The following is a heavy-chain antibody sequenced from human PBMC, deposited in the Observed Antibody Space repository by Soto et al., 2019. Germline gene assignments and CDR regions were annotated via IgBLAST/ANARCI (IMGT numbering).Heavy chain of an antibody. CDR2: VNPATGAA. Sequence: QLHLVQSGAVVKKPGASVTVSCSASGYPVTAYYMHWVRQAPGRGLEWMGGVNPATGAAKYTQTFPGRVPMARDPATGKVFQAPSGPASEDTAVFFRARGGGVGVAGSAAFDMWGQGTLVTVSS. J-gene: IGHJ3*02. CDR1: GYPVTAYY. CDR3: ARGGGVGVAGSAAFDM. V-gene: IGHV1-2*02. D-gene: IGHD3-3*01.